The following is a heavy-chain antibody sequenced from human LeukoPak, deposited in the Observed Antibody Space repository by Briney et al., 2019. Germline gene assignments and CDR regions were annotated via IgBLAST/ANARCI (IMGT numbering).Heavy chain of an antibody. CDR1: GGSFSGYY. Sequence: PSETLSLTCAVYGGSFSGYYWSWIRQPPGKGLEWIGEINHSGSTNYNPSLKSRVTISVDTSKNQFSLKLSSVTAADTAVYYCARAGSSPPRQPDYYYGMDVWGQGTTVTVSS. J-gene: IGHJ6*02. V-gene: IGHV4-34*01. CDR3: ARAGSSPPRQPDYYYGMDV. CDR2: INHSGST. D-gene: IGHD6-13*01.